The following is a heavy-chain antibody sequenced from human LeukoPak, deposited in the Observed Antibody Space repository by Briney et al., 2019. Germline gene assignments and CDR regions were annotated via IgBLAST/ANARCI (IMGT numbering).Heavy chain of an antibody. D-gene: IGHD3-22*01. CDR1: GFTFSYYV. CDR3: ARGNYYDSRGFSVTEH. CDR2: ISRDGTA. V-gene: IGHV3-30*04. Sequence: PGGSLRLSCATSGFTFSYYVFHWVRQAPGKGLDWVAAISRDGTAYYADSVKGRFTVSRDTPEDTVFLQMVSLGLEDTAVYYCARGNYYDSRGFSVTEHWGQGTLVTVSS. J-gene: IGHJ4*02.